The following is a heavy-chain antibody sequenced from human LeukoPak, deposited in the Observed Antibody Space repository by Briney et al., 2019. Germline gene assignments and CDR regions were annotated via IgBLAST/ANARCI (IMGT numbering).Heavy chain of an antibody. Sequence: GASVKVSCKASGYTFTGYYMHWVRQAPGQGLEWMGWINPNSGGTNYAQKFQGRVTMTRDTSISTAYMELSRLRSDDTAVYYCARGSDDFWSGYSPSYWDQETLVTVSS. J-gene: IGHJ4*02. CDR3: ARGSDDFWSGYSPSY. V-gene: IGHV1-2*02. CDR2: INPNSGGT. D-gene: IGHD3-3*01. CDR1: GYTFTGYY.